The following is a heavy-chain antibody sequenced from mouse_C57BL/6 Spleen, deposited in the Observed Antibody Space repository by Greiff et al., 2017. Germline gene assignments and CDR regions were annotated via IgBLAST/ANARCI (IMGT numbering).Heavy chain of an antibody. Sequence: QVQLQQPGAELVRPGSSVKLSCKASGYTFTSYWMHWVKQRPIQGLEWIGNIDPSDSGTHYNQKFKDKATLTVDKSSSTAYMQLSSLTSEDSAVYYCARRAYYSNPGYFDYWGQGTTLTVSS. D-gene: IGHD2-5*01. V-gene: IGHV1-52*01. CDR3: ARRAYYSNPGYFDY. J-gene: IGHJ2*01. CDR2: IDPSDSGT. CDR1: GYTFTSYW.